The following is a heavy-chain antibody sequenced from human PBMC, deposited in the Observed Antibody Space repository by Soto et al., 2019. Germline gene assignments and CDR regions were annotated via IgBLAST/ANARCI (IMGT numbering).Heavy chain of an antibody. D-gene: IGHD2-15*01. CDR1: GGTFSSYA. J-gene: IGHJ5*02. Sequence: ASVKVSCKASGGTFSSYAISWVRQAPGQGLEWMGGIIPIFGTANYAQKFQGRVTITADESTSTAYMELSSLRSEDTAVYYCARDKRCSGGSCYTLAFIDPWGQGTLVTVSS. CDR2: IIPIFGTA. CDR3: ARDKRCSGGSCYTLAFIDP. V-gene: IGHV1-69*13.